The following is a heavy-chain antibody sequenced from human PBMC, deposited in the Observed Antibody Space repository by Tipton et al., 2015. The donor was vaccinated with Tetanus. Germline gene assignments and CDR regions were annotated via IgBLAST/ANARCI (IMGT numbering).Heavy chain of an antibody. CDR2: IYPVNSDT. D-gene: IGHD2-8*01. CDR1: GYIFNNYW. Sequence: QLVQSGGEVKKPGESLKISCKGSGYIFNNYWIGWVRQKPGKGLEWMGIIYPVNSDTRYSPSFQGQVTISVDKSINTAYLQWSSLKASDTSMFYWARAHCTDGVCNFDFWGQGALVTVAS. V-gene: IGHV5-51*01. J-gene: IGHJ4*02. CDR3: ARAHCTDGVCNFDF.